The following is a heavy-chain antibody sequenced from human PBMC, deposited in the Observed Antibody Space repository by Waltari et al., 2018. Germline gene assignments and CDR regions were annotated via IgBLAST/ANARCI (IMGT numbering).Heavy chain of an antibody. Sequence: QVQLQESGPGLVKPSETLSLTCTVPGGSISSHYWSWIRQPPGKGLEWIGYIYYSGSTNYNPSLKSRVTISVDTSKNQFSLKLSSVTAADTAVYYCARDDGSGSCDYWGQGTLVTVSS. V-gene: IGHV4-59*11. CDR3: ARDDGSGSCDY. D-gene: IGHD3-10*01. CDR2: IYYSGST. J-gene: IGHJ4*02. CDR1: GGSISSHY.